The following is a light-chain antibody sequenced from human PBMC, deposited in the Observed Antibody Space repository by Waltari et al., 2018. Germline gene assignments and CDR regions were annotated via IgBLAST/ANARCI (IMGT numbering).Light chain of an antibody. J-gene: IGLJ2*01. CDR1: SNDIGTYSR. V-gene: IGLV2-14*03. CDR2: DVN. CDR3: CSYSRTNIVI. Sequence: QSALTQPASVSGSPGQSITISCTGTSNDIGTYSRVSWYQQRPGQAPNLIIYDVNRRPEGGSLRFSGYKADNTASMTVSGLQAEDEAEYYCCSYSRTNIVIFGGGTKLTVL.